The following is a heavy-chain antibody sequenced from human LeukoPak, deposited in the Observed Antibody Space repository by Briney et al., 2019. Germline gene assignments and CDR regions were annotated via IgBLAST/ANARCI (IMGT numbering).Heavy chain of an antibody. Sequence: TGGSLRLSCAASGFTFSSYAMSWVRQAPGKGLEWVSAISGSGGSTYHADSVKGRFTISRDNSKNTLYLQMNSLRAEDTAVYYCAKDPGDSSSWYSFDYWGQGTLVTVSS. CDR2: ISGSGGST. CDR1: GFTFSSYA. V-gene: IGHV3-23*01. J-gene: IGHJ4*02. D-gene: IGHD6-13*01. CDR3: AKDPGDSSSWYSFDY.